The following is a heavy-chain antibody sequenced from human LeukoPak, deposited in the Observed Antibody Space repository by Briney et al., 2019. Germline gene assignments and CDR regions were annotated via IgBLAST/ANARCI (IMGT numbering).Heavy chain of an antibody. Sequence: ASVKASCKASGYTFTSYGISWVRQAPGQGLERMGWISAYNGNTNYAQKLQGRVTMTTDTSTSTAYMELRSLRSDDTAVYYCARVRAAYYYDSSDKGYFDYWGQGTLVTVSS. D-gene: IGHD3-22*01. CDR3: ARVRAAYYYDSSDKGYFDY. J-gene: IGHJ4*02. CDR2: ISAYNGNT. V-gene: IGHV1-18*01. CDR1: GYTFTSYG.